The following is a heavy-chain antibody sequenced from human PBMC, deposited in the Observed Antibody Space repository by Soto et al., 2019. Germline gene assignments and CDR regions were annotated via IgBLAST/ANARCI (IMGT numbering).Heavy chain of an antibody. CDR1: GFTFSNAW. V-gene: IGHV3-15*01. CDR3: TTVEYQLRVFYYYMAV. D-gene: IGHD2-2*01. J-gene: IGHJ6*03. CDR2: IKSKTDGGST. Sequence: EVQLVESGGGLVKPGGSLRLSCAASGFTFSNAWMSWLHQAPGEGLEWVGGIKSKTDGGSTDYAAPVKGRFTISRDNSNNTRDLQMNTVKTYDTAVYYSTTVEYQLRVFYYYMAVCGNETTVTVSS.